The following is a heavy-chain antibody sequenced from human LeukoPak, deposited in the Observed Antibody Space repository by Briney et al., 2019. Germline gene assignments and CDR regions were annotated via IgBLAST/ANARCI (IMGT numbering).Heavy chain of an antibody. CDR2: FDPEDGET. CDR1: GYTLTELS. J-gene: IGHJ6*02. Sequence: GASVKVSCKVSGYTLTELSMHWVRQAPGKGLEWMGGFDPEDGETIYAQKFQGRVTMTEDTSTDTAYMELSSLRSEDTAVYYCATDSQPSSGWYYYYYGMDVWGQGTTVTVSS. D-gene: IGHD6-19*01. V-gene: IGHV1-24*01. CDR3: ATDSQPSSGWYYYYYGMDV.